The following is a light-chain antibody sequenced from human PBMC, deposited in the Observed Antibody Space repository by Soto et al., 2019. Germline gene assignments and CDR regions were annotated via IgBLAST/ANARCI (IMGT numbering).Light chain of an antibody. CDR3: QHYDSFPHT. CDR2: HAS. J-gene: IGKJ2*01. CDR1: QSISSW. Sequence: DIQMTQSPSTLSASVGDRVTITCRASQSISSWLAWYQQKPGKAPKLLIYHASNLESGVPSRFSGSGSGTEFTLTISILQPDDFATYYCQHYDSFPHTVGRGAKLEIK. V-gene: IGKV1-5*01.